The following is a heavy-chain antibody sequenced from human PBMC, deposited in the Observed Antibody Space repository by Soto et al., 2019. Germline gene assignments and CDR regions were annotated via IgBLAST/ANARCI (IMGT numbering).Heavy chain of an antibody. D-gene: IGHD1-1*01. CDR3: AKDRNWDRLRGGLDY. J-gene: IGHJ4*02. CDR1: GFTFSSYG. Sequence: QVQLVESGGGVVQPGRSLRLSCAASGFTFSSYGMHWVRQAPGKGLEWVAVISYDGSNKYYADSVKGRFTISRDNSKNTLYLQMNSLRAEDTAVYYCAKDRNWDRLRGGLDYWGQGTLVTVSS. V-gene: IGHV3-30*18. CDR2: ISYDGSNK.